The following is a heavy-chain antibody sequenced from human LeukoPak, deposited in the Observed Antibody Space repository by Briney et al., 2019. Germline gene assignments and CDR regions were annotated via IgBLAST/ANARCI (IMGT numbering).Heavy chain of an antibody. CDR2: INGDGSNT. CDR1: GFTFSSHW. D-gene: IGHD6-13*01. Sequence: GGSLRLSCAASGFTFSSHWMHWVRQAPGKGLVWVSRINGDGSNTTYADSVKGRFTISRDNAKNSLYLQMNSLRAEDSALYYCARAYSSSLLDYWGQGTLVTVSS. J-gene: IGHJ4*02. CDR3: ARAYSSSLLDY. V-gene: IGHV3-74*03.